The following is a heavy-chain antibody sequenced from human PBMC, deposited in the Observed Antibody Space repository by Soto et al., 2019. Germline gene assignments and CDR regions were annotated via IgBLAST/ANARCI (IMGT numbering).Heavy chain of an antibody. D-gene: IGHD2-15*01. CDR3: ARRSVLHSHYGKHX. CDR2: IYPGDSDT. Sequence: WEALKISWEGSGYSFTSSWIGWVRQMPGNGVELMGIIYPGDSDTRYSTSFKGQVTISADKSIITAYLRWSSLKSSDTAMYYCARRSVLHSHYGKHXWGQGTPLTVS. J-gene: IGHJ6*02. V-gene: IGHV5-51*01. CDR1: GYSFTSSW.